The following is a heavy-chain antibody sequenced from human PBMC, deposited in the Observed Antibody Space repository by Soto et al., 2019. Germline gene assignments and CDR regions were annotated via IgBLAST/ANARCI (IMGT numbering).Heavy chain of an antibody. J-gene: IGHJ1*01. Sequence: GGSLRLSCAASGFTFSSYSMNWVRQAPGKGLEWVSSISSSSSYIYYADSVKGRFTISRDNAKNSLYLQMNSLRAEDTAVYYCARDLGITYYYDSSGYRYWGQGTLVTVSS. V-gene: IGHV3-21*01. CDR2: ISSSSSYI. CDR1: GFTFSSYS. D-gene: IGHD3-22*01. CDR3: ARDLGITYYYDSSGYRY.